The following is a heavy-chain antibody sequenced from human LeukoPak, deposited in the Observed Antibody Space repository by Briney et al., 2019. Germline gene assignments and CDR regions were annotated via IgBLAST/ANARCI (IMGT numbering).Heavy chain of an antibody. CDR1: GGSFSGYY. D-gene: IGHD3-22*01. V-gene: IGHV4-34*01. CDR3: ASGARYYYDSSGYYDDAFDI. Sequence: PSETLSLTCAVYGGSFSGYYWGWVRQPPGKGLEWIWSIYYDGITYYNPARKSRVTISVDTSQNQFYLKLSSVTAADTAVYYCASGARYYYDSSGYYDDAFDIWGQGTMVTVSS. CDR2: IYYDGIT. J-gene: IGHJ3*02.